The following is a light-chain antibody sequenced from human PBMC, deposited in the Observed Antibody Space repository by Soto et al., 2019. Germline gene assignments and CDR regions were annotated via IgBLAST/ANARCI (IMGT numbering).Light chain of an antibody. CDR1: QSIGNY. Sequence: EVVLTQSPATLSLSPGEGATLSCRASQSIGNYLAWYQQKPGQAPRLLIYATSNRATGIPARFSGSGSGTHFTFTISSLQPEDVGTYFCQQYDNLPYTFGQGTKLEIK. J-gene: IGKJ2*01. V-gene: IGKV3-11*01. CDR2: ATS. CDR3: QQYDNLPYT.